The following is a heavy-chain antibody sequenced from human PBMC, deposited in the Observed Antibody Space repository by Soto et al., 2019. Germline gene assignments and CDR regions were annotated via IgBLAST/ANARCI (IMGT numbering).Heavy chain of an antibody. CDR2: ISWNSGSI. Sequence: DVQLVESGGGLVQPGRSLRLSCAASGFTFDDYAMHWVRQAPGKGLEWVSGISWNSGSIGYADSVKGRFTISRDNAKNSLYLQMNSLRAEDTALYYCAKDSVAVTTFAYMDVWGKGTTVTVSS. J-gene: IGHJ6*03. CDR1: GFTFDDYA. D-gene: IGHD4-17*01. V-gene: IGHV3-9*01. CDR3: AKDSVAVTTFAYMDV.